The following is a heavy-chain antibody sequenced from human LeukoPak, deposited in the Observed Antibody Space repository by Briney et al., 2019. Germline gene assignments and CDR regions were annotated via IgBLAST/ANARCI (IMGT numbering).Heavy chain of an antibody. Sequence: PSETLSLTCAVSGVSFDDYYWAWVRQTPGKGLEWIGEINHSGYTNDSPSLKSRVTLSIDTSRKQFSLNLRSVTVADAGFHYCTRITTGHDYWGQRTLVTVSS. CDR1: GVSFDDYY. V-gene: IGHV4-34*01. D-gene: IGHD3-22*01. CDR2: INHSGYT. J-gene: IGHJ4*02. CDR3: TRITTGHDY.